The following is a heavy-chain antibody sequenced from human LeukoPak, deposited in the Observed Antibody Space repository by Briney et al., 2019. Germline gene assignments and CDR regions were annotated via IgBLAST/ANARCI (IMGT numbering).Heavy chain of an antibody. CDR2: ITRSSTTI. J-gene: IGHJ4*02. V-gene: IGHV3-48*01. Sequence: GGSLRLSCAASGFNFSIYSMNWVRQAPGKGLEWVSYITRSSTTIYYADSVKGRFTISRDNSKNTLYLQMNSLRAEDTAVYYCARDTYGSRGYWGQGTLVTVSS. CDR3: ARDTYGSRGY. D-gene: IGHD3-16*01. CDR1: GFNFSIYS.